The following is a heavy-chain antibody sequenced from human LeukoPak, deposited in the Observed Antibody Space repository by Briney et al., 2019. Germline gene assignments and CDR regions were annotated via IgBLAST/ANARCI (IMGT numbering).Heavy chain of an antibody. J-gene: IGHJ4*02. D-gene: IGHD4-23*01. CDR3: ARMSAGGKLDY. Sequence: SQTLSLTCAISGDSVSSNSVSWNLIRQSPSRGLEWLGKTYYRSKWYNDYVVSVKSRITINPDTSKNQLSLQLSSVTPEDTAVYFCARMSAGGKLDYWGQGTLVTVSS. CDR2: TYYRSKWYN. CDR1: GDSVSSNSVS. V-gene: IGHV6-1*01.